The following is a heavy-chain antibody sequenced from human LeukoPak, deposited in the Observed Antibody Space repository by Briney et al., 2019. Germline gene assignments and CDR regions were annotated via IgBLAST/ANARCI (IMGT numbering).Heavy chain of an antibody. CDR3: ARGPADYDYVWGSYRYSFDY. J-gene: IGHJ4*02. Sequence: ASVKVSCKASGGTFSSYAISWVRLAPGQGLEWMGGIIPIFGTANYAQKFQGRVTITTDESTSTAYMELSSLRSEDTAVYYCARGPADYDYVWGSYRYSFDYWGQGTLVTVSS. D-gene: IGHD3-16*02. V-gene: IGHV1-69*05. CDR2: IIPIFGTA. CDR1: GGTFSSYA.